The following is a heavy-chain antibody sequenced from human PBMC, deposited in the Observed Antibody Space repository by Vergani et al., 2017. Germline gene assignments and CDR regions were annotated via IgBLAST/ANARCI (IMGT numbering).Heavy chain of an antibody. Sequence: QVRLQESGPGLVKPSETLSLTCSVSGGSMSGYYWSWIRQPPGKELEWIGYMYHSGSTNYNPSLETRVTISGDTSKNQFSLKLNSVTAADTAVYYCGRGEGSIRTVTTPRNYYGMDVWGQGTTVTVSS. J-gene: IGHJ6*02. V-gene: IGHV4-59*01. CDR2: MYHSGST. CDR3: GRGEGSIRTVTTPRNYYGMDV. CDR1: GGSMSGYY. D-gene: IGHD4-17*01.